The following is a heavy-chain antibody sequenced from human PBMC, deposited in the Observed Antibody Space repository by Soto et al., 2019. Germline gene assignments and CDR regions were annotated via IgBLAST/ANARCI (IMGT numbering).Heavy chain of an antibody. CDR3: QNHSREAANSAFYFEF. V-gene: IGHV3-23*01. D-gene: IGHD6-25*01. CDR2: ISATGGGT. Sequence: PGGSLRLSCAASGFKFSNYAMSWVRQAPGKGLEWVSLISATGGGTYYADSVKGRFTISRGNSHNTLYLQVHSLTAEDTAVYYCQNHSREAANSAFYFEFWGQGAQVTVS. CDR1: GFKFSNYA. J-gene: IGHJ4*02.